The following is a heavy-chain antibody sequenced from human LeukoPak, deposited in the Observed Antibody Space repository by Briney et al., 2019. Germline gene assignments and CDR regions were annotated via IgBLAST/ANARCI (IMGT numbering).Heavy chain of an antibody. Sequence: GGSLRLSCAASGFTFSSYGMHWVRQAPGKGLEWAAVIWYDGSNKYYADSVKGRFTISRDNSKNTLYLQMNSLRAEDTAVYYCARDYDFWSGYYYYYYGMDVWGQGTTVTVSS. CDR2: IWYDGSNK. CDR3: ARDYDFWSGYYYYYYGMDV. D-gene: IGHD3-3*01. J-gene: IGHJ6*02. CDR1: GFTFSSYG. V-gene: IGHV3-33*01.